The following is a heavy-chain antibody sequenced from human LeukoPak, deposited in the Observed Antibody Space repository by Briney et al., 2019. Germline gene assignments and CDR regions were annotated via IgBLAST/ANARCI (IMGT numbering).Heavy chain of an antibody. CDR1: GGSISSSSYY. V-gene: IGHV4-39*01. CDR3: ARHPQGWELLKYFDL. D-gene: IGHD1-26*01. CDR2: IYYSGRT. J-gene: IGHJ2*01. Sequence: PSETLSLTCTVSGGSISSSSYYWGWIRQPPGKGLEWIATIYYSGRTYYNPSLKSRVTISVDTSKNQFSLKLSSVTAADTAVYYCARHPQGWELLKYFDLWGRGTLVTVSS.